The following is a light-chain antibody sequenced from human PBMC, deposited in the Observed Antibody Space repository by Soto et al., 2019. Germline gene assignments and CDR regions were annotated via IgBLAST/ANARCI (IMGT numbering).Light chain of an antibody. CDR2: GAS. Sequence: EIVMTQSPATLSVSPGERATLSCRASHSVSTNLAWYQQKPGQVPRLLIYGASTRATGIPARFSGSGSGTEFTLSISSLKSEDFASYYCQQFDNGPLTFGRGTRREIK. CDR3: QQFDNGPLT. V-gene: IGKV3-15*01. CDR1: HSVSTN. J-gene: IGKJ5*01.